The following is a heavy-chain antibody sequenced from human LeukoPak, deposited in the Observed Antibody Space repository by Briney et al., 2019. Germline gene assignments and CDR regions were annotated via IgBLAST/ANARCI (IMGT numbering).Heavy chain of an antibody. CDR1: GGSISSYY. Sequence: PSDTLSLTCTVSGGSISSYYWSGIRQPAGKGLEGIGRIYTSGSTNYDPSLKSRVTMSVDTSKTQFSLKLSSVTAADTAVYYCARDSVGYSPPPSYYYGMDVWGQGTTVTVSS. CDR3: ARDSVGYSPPPSYYYGMDV. V-gene: IGHV4-4*07. CDR2: IYTSGST. J-gene: IGHJ6*02. D-gene: IGHD5-24*01.